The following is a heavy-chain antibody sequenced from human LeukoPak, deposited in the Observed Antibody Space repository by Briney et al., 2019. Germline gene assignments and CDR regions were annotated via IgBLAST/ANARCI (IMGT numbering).Heavy chain of an antibody. CDR1: GGSISSYY. D-gene: IGHD6-6*01. CDR2: IYYSGST. Sequence: SETLSLTCTVSGGSISSYYWSWIRQPPGKGLEWIGYIYYSGSTNYNPSLKSRVTISVDTSKNQFSLKLSSVTAADTAVYYCAAQYSSSPGGFDYWGQGTLVTVSS. CDR3: AAQYSSSPGGFDY. J-gene: IGHJ4*02. V-gene: IGHV4-59*08.